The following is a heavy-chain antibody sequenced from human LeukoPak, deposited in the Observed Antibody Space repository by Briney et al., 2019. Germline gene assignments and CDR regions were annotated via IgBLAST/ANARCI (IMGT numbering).Heavy chain of an antibody. J-gene: IGHJ1*01. Sequence: GGSLSLSCAASGFTFSSYGMHWVRQAPGKGLEWVAFIRYDGSNKYYADSVKGRFTISRDNSKNTLYLQMNSLRAEDTAVYYCAKCADSSSWPEYFQHWGQGTLVTVSS. V-gene: IGHV3-30*02. CDR1: GFTFSSYG. CDR3: AKCADSSSWPEYFQH. D-gene: IGHD6-13*01. CDR2: IRYDGSNK.